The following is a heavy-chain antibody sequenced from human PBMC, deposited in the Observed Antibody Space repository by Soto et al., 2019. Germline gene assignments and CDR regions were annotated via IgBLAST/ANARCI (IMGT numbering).Heavy chain of an antibody. CDR3: ATDYGSGHTGREYYYYYYGMDV. Sequence: QVQLQESGPGLVKPSGTLSLTCAVSGGSISSSNWWSWVRQPPGKGLEWIGEIYHSGSTNYNPSLKSRVTISVDKSKNQFSLKLSSVTAADTAVYYCATDYGSGHTGREYYYYYYGMDVWGQGTTVTVSS. CDR1: GGSISSSNW. V-gene: IGHV4-4*02. CDR2: IYHSGST. D-gene: IGHD3-10*01. J-gene: IGHJ6*02.